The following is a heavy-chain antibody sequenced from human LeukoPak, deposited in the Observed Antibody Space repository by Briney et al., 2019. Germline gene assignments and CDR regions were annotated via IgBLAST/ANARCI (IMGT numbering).Heavy chain of an antibody. V-gene: IGHV3-66*01. CDR1: GFTFSSYE. CDR2: IYSGGST. J-gene: IGHJ4*02. D-gene: IGHD3-10*01. CDR3: AREYRGEYYFAY. Sequence: GGSLRLSCAASGFTFSSYEMNWVRQAPGKGLEWVSVIYSGGSTYYADSVKGRFTISRDNSKSTLYLQMNSLRAEDTAVYYCAREYRGEYYFAYWGQGTLVTVSS.